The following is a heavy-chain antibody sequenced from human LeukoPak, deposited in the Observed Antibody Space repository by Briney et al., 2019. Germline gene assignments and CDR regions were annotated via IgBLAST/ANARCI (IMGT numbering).Heavy chain of an antibody. CDR2: ISAYNGNT. V-gene: IGHV1-18*01. CDR3: ASSRTPGYFDY. J-gene: IGHJ4*02. D-gene: IGHD1-1*01. Sequence: ASVKVSCKASGYTFTSYGISWVRQAPGQGLEWMGWISAYNGNTNYAQKLQGRVTMTTDTSTSTAYMEVRSLRSDDTAVYYCASSRTPGYFDYWGQGTLVTVSS. CDR1: GYTFTSYG.